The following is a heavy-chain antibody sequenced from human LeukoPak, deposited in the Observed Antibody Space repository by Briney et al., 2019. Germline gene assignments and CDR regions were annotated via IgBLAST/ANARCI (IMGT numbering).Heavy chain of an antibody. CDR2: ISGYNGNT. J-gene: IGHJ4*02. D-gene: IGHD3-22*01. CDR3: ARASTTYYYDSSGYYYYVY. Sequence: ASVKVSCKASGYTFTSYGISWVRQAPGQGLEWMGWISGYNGNTNYAQKLQGRVTMTTDTSTSTAYMELRSLRSDDTAVYYRARASTTYYYDSSGYYYYVYWGQGTLVTVSS. CDR1: GYTFTSYG. V-gene: IGHV1-18*01.